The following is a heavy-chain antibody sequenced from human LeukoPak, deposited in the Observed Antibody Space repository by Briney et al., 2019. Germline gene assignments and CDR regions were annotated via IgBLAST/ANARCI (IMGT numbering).Heavy chain of an antibody. CDR3: ARGGVEGAVAPFDY. CDR2: ISGSGGAT. Sequence: GGSLRLSCAASGFTFSSYAMSWVRQAPEKGLEWVSAISGSGGATYYADSVKGRFTISRDNAKNSLYLQMNSLRAEDTAVYYCARGGVEGAVAPFDYWGQGTLVTVSS. CDR1: GFTFSSYA. J-gene: IGHJ4*02. D-gene: IGHD6-19*01. V-gene: IGHV3-23*01.